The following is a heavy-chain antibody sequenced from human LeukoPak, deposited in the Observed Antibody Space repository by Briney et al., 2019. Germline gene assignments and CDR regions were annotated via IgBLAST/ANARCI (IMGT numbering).Heavy chain of an antibody. D-gene: IGHD3-10*01. CDR1: GYFISSGYY. CDR2: IYHSGST. V-gene: IGHV4-38-2*02. J-gene: IGHJ4*02. CDR3: ARDLKYMVRGVIIHYYFDC. Sequence: SETLSLTCTVSGYFISSGYYWGWIRQPPGKGLGWIGSIYHSGSTYYNPSLKSRVTISVDTSKNQFSLKLSSVTAADTAVYYCARDLKYMVRGVIIHYYFDCWGQGTLVTVSS.